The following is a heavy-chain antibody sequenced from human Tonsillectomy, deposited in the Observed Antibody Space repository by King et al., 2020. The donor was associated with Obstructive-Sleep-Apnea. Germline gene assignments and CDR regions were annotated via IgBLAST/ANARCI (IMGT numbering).Heavy chain of an antibody. CDR1: GASIDRTGYY. Sequence: QLQESGPGLVKPSETLSLTCTVSGASIDRTGYYWAWIRQAPGKGLEWIGSIFYSGSTIYNSPLMSRVTISLDTPNNHFSLKLKSVTAAATAVYYCVGEGSDEAGNWFDPWGQGTLVTVSS. V-gene: IGHV4-39*07. CDR3: VGEGSDEAGNWFDP. J-gene: IGHJ5*01. CDR2: IFYSGST. D-gene: IGHD1-26*01.